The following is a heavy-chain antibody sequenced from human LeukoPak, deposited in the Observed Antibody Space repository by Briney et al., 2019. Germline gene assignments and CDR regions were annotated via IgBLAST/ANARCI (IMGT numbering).Heavy chain of an antibody. V-gene: IGHV3-48*04. Sequence: PGGSLRLSCAASRFTFSSYSMNWVRQAPGKGLEWVSYISNSGTTIYYADSVKGRFTISRDNAKNSLYLQMNSLRVEDTAVYYCARIGWVSGSFCDYWGQGTLVTVSS. CDR1: RFTFSSYS. CDR3: ARIGWVSGSFCDY. D-gene: IGHD1-26*01. CDR2: ISNSGTTI. J-gene: IGHJ4*02.